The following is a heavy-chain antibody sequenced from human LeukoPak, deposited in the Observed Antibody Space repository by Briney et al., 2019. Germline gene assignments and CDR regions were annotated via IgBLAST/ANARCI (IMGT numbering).Heavy chain of an antibody. CDR2: IYHSGST. CDR1: GGSISSGGYS. V-gene: IGHV4-30-2*01. J-gene: IGHJ5*02. CDR3: ARGVYYGSGSYYWFDP. Sequence: SETLSLTCPVSGGSISSGGYSWSWIRQPPGKGLEWIGYIYHSGSTYYNPSLKSRVTISVDRSKNQFSLKLSSVTAADTAVYYCARGVYYGSGSYYWFDPWGQGTLVTVSS. D-gene: IGHD3-10*01.